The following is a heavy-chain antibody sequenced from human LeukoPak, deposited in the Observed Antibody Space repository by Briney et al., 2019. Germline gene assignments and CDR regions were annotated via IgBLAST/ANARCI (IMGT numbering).Heavy chain of an antibody. D-gene: IGHD3-22*01. Sequence: GGSLRLSCAASGFTVSSNYMSWVRQAPGKGLEWVAVISYDGSNKYYADSVKGRFTISRDNSKNTLYLQMNSLRAEDTAVYYCARDPFYGDYYDSSGSDAFDIWGQGTMVTVSS. J-gene: IGHJ3*02. CDR1: GFTVSSNY. CDR3: ARDPFYGDYYDSSGSDAFDI. V-gene: IGHV3-30-3*01. CDR2: ISYDGSNK.